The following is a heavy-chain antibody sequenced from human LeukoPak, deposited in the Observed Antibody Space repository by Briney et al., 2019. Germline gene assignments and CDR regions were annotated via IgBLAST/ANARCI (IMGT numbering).Heavy chain of an antibody. D-gene: IGHD3-10*01. CDR1: GYTFTIYG. CDR2: ISAYNGNT. J-gene: IGHJ4*02. Sequence: ASVTVSCTASGYTFTIYGISWVRQAPGQGLEWMGWISAYNGNTNYAQKLQGRVTMTTDTSTSTAYMELRSLRSDDTAVYYCARVGERGDFDYWGQGTLVTVSS. V-gene: IGHV1-18*01. CDR3: ARVGERGDFDY.